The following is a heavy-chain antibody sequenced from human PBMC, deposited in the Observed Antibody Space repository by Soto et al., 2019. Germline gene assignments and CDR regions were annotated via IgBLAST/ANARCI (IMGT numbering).Heavy chain of an antibody. J-gene: IGHJ6*02. V-gene: IGHV1-2*04. CDR2: INPNSGGT. D-gene: IGHD6-6*01. CDR1: GYTFTGYY. CDR3: ARGQKAARLYYYYGMDV. Sequence: ASVKVSCKASGYTFTGYYVHWVRQAPGQGLEWMGWINPNSGGTNYAQKFQGWVTMTRDTSISTAYMELSRLRSDDTAVYYCARGQKAARLYYYYGMDVWGQGTTVTVSS.